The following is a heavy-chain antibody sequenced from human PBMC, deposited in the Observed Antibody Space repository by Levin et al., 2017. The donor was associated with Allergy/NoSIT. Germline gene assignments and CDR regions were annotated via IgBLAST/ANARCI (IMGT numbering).Heavy chain of an antibody. Sequence: RSGGSLRLSCAASGFSFSSHDMNWVRLAPGKGLGWLAYITSSGRTTDYADSVKGRFTISRDNAKNSLYLQMNSLRDEDTAVYYCTRVPYYLIALAGHYMDVWGKGTTVTVSS. D-gene: IGHD6-19*01. CDR3: TRVPYYLIALAGHYMDV. CDR2: ITSSGRTT. V-gene: IGHV3-48*02. J-gene: IGHJ6*03. CDR1: GFSFSSHD.